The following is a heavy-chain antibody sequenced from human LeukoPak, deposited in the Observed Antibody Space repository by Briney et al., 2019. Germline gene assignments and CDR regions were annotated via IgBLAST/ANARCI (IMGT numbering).Heavy chain of an antibody. D-gene: IGHD3-22*01. CDR2: IYSGGST. Sequence: GGSLRLSCAASGFTVSSNYMSWVRQAPGKGLEWVSVIYSGGSTYYADSVKGRFTISRDNSKNTLYLQMNSLRAEDTAVYYCASRSPRYYYDSSGYYIPMGAFDIWGQGTMVTVSS. CDR3: ASRSPRYYYDSSGYYIPMGAFDI. CDR1: GFTVSSNY. V-gene: IGHV3-53*01. J-gene: IGHJ3*02.